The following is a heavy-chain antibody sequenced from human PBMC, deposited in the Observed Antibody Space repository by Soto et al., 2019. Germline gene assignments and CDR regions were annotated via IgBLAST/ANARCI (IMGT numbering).Heavy chain of an antibody. CDR3: ARAQRTIAAAGVPPPYAFDI. D-gene: IGHD6-13*01. J-gene: IGHJ3*02. CDR1: GYTFTSYY. CDR2: INPSDGST. Sequence: ASVKVSCKASGYTFTSYYMHWVRQAPGQGLEWIGIINPSDGSTSYAQKLQGRVTMTTDTSTSTAYMELRSLRSDDTAVYYCARAQRTIAAAGVPPPYAFDIWGQGTMVTVSS. V-gene: IGHV1-46*01.